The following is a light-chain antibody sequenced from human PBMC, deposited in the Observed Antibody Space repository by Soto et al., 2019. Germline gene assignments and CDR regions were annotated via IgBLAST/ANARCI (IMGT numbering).Light chain of an antibody. J-gene: IGKJ3*01. Sequence: EIVLTQSPATLSLSPDERATLSCRASHSVSTSLAWYQQKPGQAPRLLIYDASNRAGGIPARFSGSGSGTDFTLTIGSLEPEDFAVYYCQQRSTWPPFTFGPGTKVDMK. CDR2: DAS. V-gene: IGKV3-11*01. CDR1: HSVSTS. CDR3: QQRSTWPPFT.